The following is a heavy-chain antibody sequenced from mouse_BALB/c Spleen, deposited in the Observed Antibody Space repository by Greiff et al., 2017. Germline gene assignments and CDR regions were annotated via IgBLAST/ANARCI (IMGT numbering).Heavy chain of an antibody. V-gene: IGHV2-9*02. Sequence: VKLVESGPGLVAPSQSLSITCSVSGFSLTSYGVHWVRQSPGKGLEWLGVIRAGGSTNYNSALMSRLSISKDNSKSQVFLKMNSLHTDDTAMYYCAREYYGSRAYWGQGTTLTVSS. CDR3: AREYYGSRAY. CDR2: IRAGGST. D-gene: IGHD1-1*01. J-gene: IGHJ2*01. CDR1: GFSLTSYG.